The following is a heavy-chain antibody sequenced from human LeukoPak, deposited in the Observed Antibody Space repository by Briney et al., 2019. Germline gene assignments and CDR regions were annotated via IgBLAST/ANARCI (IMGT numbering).Heavy chain of an antibody. CDR3: ARAPSVLRFLEWLNYFDY. CDR2: ISSSSSYI. V-gene: IGHV3-21*01. J-gene: IGHJ4*02. CDR1: GFTFSSYS. Sequence: GGSLRLSCAASGFTFSSYSMNWVRQAPGKGLEWVSSISSSSSYIYYADPVKGRFTISRDNAKNSLYLQMNSLRAEDTAVYYCARAPSVLRFLEWLNYFDYWGQGTLVTVSS. D-gene: IGHD3-3*01.